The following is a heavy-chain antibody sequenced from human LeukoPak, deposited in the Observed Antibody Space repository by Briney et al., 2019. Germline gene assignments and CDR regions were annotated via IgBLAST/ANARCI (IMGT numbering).Heavy chain of an antibody. J-gene: IGHJ4*02. Sequence: GGSLRLSCAASGFTFSSYWMYWVRQAPGKGLVWVSVIPGSAGTTYYVDSVKGRFTISRDNSKNTLYLQMSSLRVEDTAVYYCAKDRWTTVVRDLDYWGQGTLVTVSS. CDR1: GFTFSSYW. CDR2: IPGSAGTT. V-gene: IGHV3-23*01. CDR3: AKDRWTTVVRDLDY. D-gene: IGHD4-23*01.